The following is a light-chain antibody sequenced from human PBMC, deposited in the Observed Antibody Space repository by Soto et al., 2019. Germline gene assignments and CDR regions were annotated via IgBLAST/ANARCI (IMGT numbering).Light chain of an antibody. CDR1: QGIRND. Sequence: DIHMTQSPSSLSASVGDRVTITCRASQGIRNDLGWYQQRQGKAPQSMIYAASSLQSGVPSRFSGSGSGTECTLTISGLQTEDFATYDCLQHNSYPRTFGQGTKVDIK. CDR3: LQHNSYPRT. J-gene: IGKJ1*01. CDR2: AAS. V-gene: IGKV1-17*01.